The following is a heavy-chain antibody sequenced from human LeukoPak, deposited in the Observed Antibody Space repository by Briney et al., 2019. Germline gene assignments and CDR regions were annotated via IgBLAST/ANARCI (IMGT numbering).Heavy chain of an antibody. Sequence: TGGSLRLSCAASGFTFSSYSRTWVRQAPGKGLEWVSSISSSSSYIYYADSVKGRFTISRDNAKDSLYLQMNSLRAEDTAVYYCARGGSSYYDILTGPLSPLDYWGQGTLVTVSS. J-gene: IGHJ4*02. CDR2: ISSSSSYI. V-gene: IGHV3-21*01. CDR1: GFTFSSYS. CDR3: ARGGSSYYDILTGPLSPLDY. D-gene: IGHD3-9*01.